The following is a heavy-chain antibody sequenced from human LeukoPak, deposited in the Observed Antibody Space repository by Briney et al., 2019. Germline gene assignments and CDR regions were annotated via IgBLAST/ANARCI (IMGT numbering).Heavy chain of an antibody. CDR1: GGSISSGGYS. J-gene: IGHJ4*02. V-gene: IGHV4-30-2*01. CDR3: AREDYCTNGVCPFDY. Sequence: PSETLSLTCAVSGGSISSGGYSWSWIRQPPGKGLEWIGYIYHSGSTYYNPSLKSRVTISVDRSKNQFSLKLSSVTAADTAVYYCAREDYCTNGVCPFDYWGQGTLVTVSS. CDR2: IYHSGST. D-gene: IGHD2-8*01.